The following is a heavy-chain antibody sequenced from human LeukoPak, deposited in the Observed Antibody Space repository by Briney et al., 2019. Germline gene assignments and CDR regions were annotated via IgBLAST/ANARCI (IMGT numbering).Heavy chain of an antibody. CDR3: ASSHPLGSNNDYYTPFDY. J-gene: IGHJ4*02. Sequence: PSEILSLTCTVSGGSISNYYWSWIRQPPGKGLEWIGYIYYSGDTNYNPSLKSRVTISVDTSKNQFSLKLTSVTAADTAMYYCASSHPLGSNNDYYTPFDYWGQGALVIVSS. CDR2: IYYSGDT. CDR1: GGSISNYY. D-gene: IGHD3-3*01. V-gene: IGHV4-59*01.